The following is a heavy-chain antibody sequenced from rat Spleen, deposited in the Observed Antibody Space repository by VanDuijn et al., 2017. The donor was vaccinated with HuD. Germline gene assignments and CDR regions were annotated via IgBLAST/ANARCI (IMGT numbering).Heavy chain of an antibody. J-gene: IGHJ2*01. Sequence: EVQLVESGGGLVQPGRSLKVSCAASGFTFSDYGMAWVRQAPTKGLEWVASITNTGGSTYYSDSVKGRFTISRDNAKSTLYLQMNSLRSEETATYYCTRAPGYNCDYWGQGVMVTVSS. V-gene: IGHV5-29*01. CDR3: TRAPGYNCDY. D-gene: IGHD1-4*01. CDR2: ITNTGGST. CDR1: GFTFSDYG.